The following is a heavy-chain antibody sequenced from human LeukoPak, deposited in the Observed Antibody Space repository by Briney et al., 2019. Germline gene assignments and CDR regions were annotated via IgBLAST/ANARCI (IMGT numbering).Heavy chain of an antibody. D-gene: IGHD3-22*01. CDR2: ISGSGSNI. Sequence: GGSLRLSCAASGFTLSNYAMSWVRQAPGKGLEWVSAISGSGSNIYYADSVKGRFSISRDNSKNTLLLQLNSLRAEDTAVYYCATLDYYDSSGYRPTPMDVWGQGTTVTVSS. CDR1: GFTLSNYA. V-gene: IGHV3-23*01. CDR3: ATLDYYDSSGYRPTPMDV. J-gene: IGHJ6*02.